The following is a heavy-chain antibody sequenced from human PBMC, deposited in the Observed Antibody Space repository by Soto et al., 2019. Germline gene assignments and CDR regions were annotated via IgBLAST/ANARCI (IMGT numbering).Heavy chain of an antibody. CDR1: GFSFSSHG. CDR2: ISYDGSEK. V-gene: IGHV3-30*03. CDR3: ARVLNDYLVYYFYGMDL. J-gene: IGHJ6*02. Sequence: GGSLRLSCAATGFSFSSHGMHWVRQAPGKGLEWVAFISYDGSEKYYADSVKGRFTISRDNSKNTLHLQMDSLRPEDTAVYYCARVLNDYLVYYFYGMDLWGQGTTVTVSS. D-gene: IGHD4-17*01.